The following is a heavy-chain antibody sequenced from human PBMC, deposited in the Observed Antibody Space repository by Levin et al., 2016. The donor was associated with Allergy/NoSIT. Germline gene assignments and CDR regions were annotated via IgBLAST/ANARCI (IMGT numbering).Heavy chain of an antibody. CDR2: ISAYNGNT. D-gene: IGHD2-2*01. V-gene: IGHV1-18*01. J-gene: IGHJ6*02. Sequence: WVRQAPGQGLEWMGWISAYNGNTNYAQKVQGRVTMTTDTSTSTAYMELRSLRSDDTAVYYCARGRSSIVVVPAARGYYGMDVWGQGTTVTVSS. CDR3: ARGRSSIVVVPAARGYYGMDV.